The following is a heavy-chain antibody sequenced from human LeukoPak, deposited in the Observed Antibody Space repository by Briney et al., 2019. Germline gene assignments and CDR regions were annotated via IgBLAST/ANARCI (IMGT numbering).Heavy chain of an antibody. D-gene: IGHD4-23*01. J-gene: IGHJ4*01. V-gene: IGHV3-48*01. CDR2: SSSSTSTI. CDR3: ARDAGGLRWDSFDD. Sequence: GGCLRLSCAASGLTFGVYSMDGVCPGPGEGLEWGSYSSSSTSTIYYADSVKGRFTISRDNPKNSLYPQMNSLRAEDTAVYYCARDAGGLRWDSFDDWGQGTLVTVSS. CDR1: GLTFGVYS.